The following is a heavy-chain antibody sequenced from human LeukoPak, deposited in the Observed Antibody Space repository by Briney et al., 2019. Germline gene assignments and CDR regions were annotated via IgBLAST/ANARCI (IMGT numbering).Heavy chain of an antibody. CDR3: ARARGYSYGYSDY. CDR1: GYIFTNYD. CDR2: MNPNSGNT. Sequence: ASVKVSCKASGYIFTNYDINWVRQATGQGLEWMEWMNPNSGNTGFAQKFQGRVTMTRNTSKSTAYMELSSLTSEDTAVYYCARARGYSYGYSDYWGQGTLVTVSS. V-gene: IGHV1-8*01. J-gene: IGHJ4*02. D-gene: IGHD5-18*01.